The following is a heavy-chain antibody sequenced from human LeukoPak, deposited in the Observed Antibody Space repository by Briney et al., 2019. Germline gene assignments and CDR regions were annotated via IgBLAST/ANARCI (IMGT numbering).Heavy chain of an antibody. J-gene: IGHJ4*02. CDR2: IYYSGST. Sequence: SETLSLTCTVSGGSISSSCYYWSWIRQHPGKGLEWIGYIYYSGSTYYNPSLKSRVTISVDTSKSQFSLKLSSVTAADTAVYYCARLRWYPGYFDYWGQGTLVTVSS. CDR1: GGSISSSCYY. CDR3: ARLRWYPGYFDY. D-gene: IGHD4-23*01. V-gene: IGHV4-31*03.